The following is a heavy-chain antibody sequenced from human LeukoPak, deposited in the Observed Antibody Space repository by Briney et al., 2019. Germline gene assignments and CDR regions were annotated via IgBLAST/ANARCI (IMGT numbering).Heavy chain of an antibody. CDR3: VRSLRSADF. CDR2: ISTDGSQT. Sequence: QSGGSLRLSCEASGFTFSNYWMHWVRQAPGKGLMWVSQISTDGSQTFYADSVKGRFTISRDNAKYTLFLQMDSLRPEDTAVYYCVRSLRSADFWGQGTLVTVSS. V-gene: IGHV3-74*01. J-gene: IGHJ4*02. CDR1: GFTFSNYW.